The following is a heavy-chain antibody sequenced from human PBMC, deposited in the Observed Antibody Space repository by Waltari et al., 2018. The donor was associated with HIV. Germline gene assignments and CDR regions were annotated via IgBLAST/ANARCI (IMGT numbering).Heavy chain of an antibody. V-gene: IGHV4-59*01. CDR3: ARTSGYDRPFDY. J-gene: IGHJ4*02. D-gene: IGHD5-12*01. CDR2: IYYSGST. Sequence: QVQLQESGPGLVKPSETLSLTCTVSGGSISSYYWSWLRQPPGKGLEWIGYIYYSGSTNYNTSLKSRVTISVDTSKNQFSLKLSSVTAADTAVYYCARTSGYDRPFDYWGQGTLVTVSS. CDR1: GGSISSYY.